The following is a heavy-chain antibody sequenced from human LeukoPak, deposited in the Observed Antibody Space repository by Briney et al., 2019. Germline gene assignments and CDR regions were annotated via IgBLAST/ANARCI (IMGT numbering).Heavy chain of an antibody. D-gene: IGHD1-26*01. CDR1: GFTFNTYW. CDR2: INEDAGKK. J-gene: IGHJ5*02. Sequence: GGSLRLSCAVSGFTFNTYWMSWVRQAPGKGLEWVANINEDAGKKHYVDSVKGRFTISRDNAKNSLYLQMNSLRAEDTAVYYCAKAFHGRSGSLNWFDPWGQGTLVTVSS. V-gene: IGHV3-7*03. CDR3: AKAFHGRSGSLNWFDP.